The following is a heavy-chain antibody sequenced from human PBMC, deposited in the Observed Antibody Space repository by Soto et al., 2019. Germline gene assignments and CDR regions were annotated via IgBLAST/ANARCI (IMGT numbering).Heavy chain of an antibody. D-gene: IGHD2-2*01. CDR1: GFTFSNAW. CDR3: TTELCLEDCISTSWGVWYYYGMDV. V-gene: IGHV3-15*07. Sequence: PGGSLRLSCAASGFTFSNAWMNWVRQAPGKGLEWVGRIKSKTDGGTTDYAAPVKGRFTIARDDSKNTLYLQMNSLKTEDTAVYYCTTELCLEDCISTSWGVWYYYGMDVWGQGTTVTVSS. CDR2: IKSKTDGGTT. J-gene: IGHJ6*02.